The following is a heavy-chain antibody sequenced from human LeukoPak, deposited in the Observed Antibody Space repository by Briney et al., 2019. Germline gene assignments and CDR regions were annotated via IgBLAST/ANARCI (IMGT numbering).Heavy chain of an antibody. D-gene: IGHD2/OR15-2a*01. CDR2: ISAYNGNT. CDR1: GYTFTSYG. Sequence: GASVKVSCKASGYTFTSYGISWVRQAPGQGLEWMGWISAYNGNTNYAQKLQGRVTMTTDTSTSTAYMELSRLRSDDTAVYYCARSTTPNENEYFEHWGQGTLVTVSS. CDR3: ARSTTPNENEYFEH. J-gene: IGHJ1*01. V-gene: IGHV1-18*01.